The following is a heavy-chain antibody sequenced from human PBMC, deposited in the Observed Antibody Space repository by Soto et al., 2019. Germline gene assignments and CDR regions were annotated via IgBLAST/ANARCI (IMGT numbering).Heavy chain of an antibody. CDR2: ISGSGGST. J-gene: IGHJ4*02. CDR1: GFTFRSYA. Sequence: GSLRLSCAASGFTFRSYAMSWVRQAPGKGLEWVSAISGSGGSTYYADSVKGRFTISRDNSKNTLYLQMNSLRAEDTAVYYCAKGIVYYYDSSGYFAYWGQGTLVTVSS. CDR3: AKGIVYYYDSSGYFAY. D-gene: IGHD3-22*01. V-gene: IGHV3-23*01.